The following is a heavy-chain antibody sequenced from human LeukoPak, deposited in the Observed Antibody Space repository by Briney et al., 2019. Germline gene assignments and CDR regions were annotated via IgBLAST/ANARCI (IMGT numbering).Heavy chain of an antibody. CDR3: WYPNDYFDY. CDR2: IIPIFGTA. J-gene: IGHJ4*02. CDR1: GYTFTSYG. Sequence: ASVKVSCKASGYTFTSYGISWVRQAPGQGLEWMGGIIPIFGTANYAQKFQGRVTITADESTSTAYMELSSLRSEDTAVYYCWYPNDYFDYWGQGTLVTVSS. D-gene: IGHD6-13*01. V-gene: IGHV1-69*13.